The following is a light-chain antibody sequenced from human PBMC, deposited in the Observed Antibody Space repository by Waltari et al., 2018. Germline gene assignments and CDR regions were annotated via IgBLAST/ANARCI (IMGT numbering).Light chain of an antibody. CDR2: GVS. CDR3: CSFAGSHTYVV. CDR1: SSDVGGYNY. J-gene: IGLJ2*01. V-gene: IGLV2-11*01. Sequence: QSALTQPRSVSGSPGQSVTISCTGTSSDVGGYNYVFLYQQHPGKAPKLMIYGVSKRPSGVPDRFSGSKSGNTASLTISGLQTEDEADYYCCSFAGSHTYVVFGGGTKLTVL.